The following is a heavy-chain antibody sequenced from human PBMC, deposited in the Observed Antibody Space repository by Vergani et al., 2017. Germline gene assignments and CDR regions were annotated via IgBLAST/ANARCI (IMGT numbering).Heavy chain of an antibody. V-gene: IGHV3-30-3*01. CDR2: ISYDGSNK. J-gene: IGHJ4*02. CDR3: ARAYENDFWSGPDHLDY. D-gene: IGHD3-3*01. CDR1: GFTFSSYA. Sequence: QVQLVESGGGVDQPGRSLRLSCAASGFTFSSYAMHWVRQAPGKGLEWVAVISYDGSNKYYADSVKGRFTISRDNSKNTLYLQMNSLRAEDTAVYYCARAYENDFWSGPDHLDYWGQGTLVTACS.